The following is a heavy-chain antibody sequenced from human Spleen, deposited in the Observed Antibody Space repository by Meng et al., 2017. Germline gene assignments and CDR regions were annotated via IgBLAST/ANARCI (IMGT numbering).Heavy chain of an antibody. CDR2: IYYSRSN. CDR1: GGSIKGGGYC. D-gene: IGHD3-10*01. CDR3: TKNDYYGDGN. J-gene: IGHJ4*01. Sequence: VMPSLTLSPTCTVSGGSIKGGGYCYSWIRQHRGKCMEWVGCIYYSRSNFYNLSLKSRLTKTVDTWNSMFSMKPTSVTAADTAVYYCTKNDYYGDGNWWHASLVTVSS. V-gene: IGHV4-31*03.